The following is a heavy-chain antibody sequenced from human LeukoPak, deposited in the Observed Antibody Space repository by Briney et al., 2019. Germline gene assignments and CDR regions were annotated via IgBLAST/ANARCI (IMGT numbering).Heavy chain of an antibody. V-gene: IGHV1-69-2*01. CDR1: GYTFTDYY. D-gene: IGHD1-26*01. CDR3: ATSRIVGATRAFDY. J-gene: IGHJ4*02. Sequence: ASVKISCKVSGYTFTDYYMHWVQQPPGKGLEWMGLVDPEVGETIYAEKFQGRVTIIADTSSDTAYMELSSLRSEDTAVYYCATSRIVGATRAFDYWGQGTLVTVSS. CDR2: VDPEVGET.